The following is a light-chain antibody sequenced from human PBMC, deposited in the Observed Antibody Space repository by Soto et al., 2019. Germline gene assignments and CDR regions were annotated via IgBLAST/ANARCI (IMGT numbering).Light chain of an antibody. CDR3: QQRNDWPET. Sequence: EIILTQSPATLSLSPGERATLSCRASQSVSSHLAWYRQKPGQAPSLLIYDASIRVTGIPVRFSGSGSGTDFTLPISSLEPEDSAIYYCQQRNDWPETFGQGTKLEIK. CDR2: DAS. J-gene: IGKJ2*01. CDR1: QSVSSH. V-gene: IGKV3-11*01.